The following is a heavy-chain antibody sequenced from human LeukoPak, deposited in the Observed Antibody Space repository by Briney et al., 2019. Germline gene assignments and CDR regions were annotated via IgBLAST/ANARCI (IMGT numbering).Heavy chain of an antibody. CDR1: GFTFSSYA. Sequence: GGSLRLSCAASGFTFSSYAMHWVRQAPGKGLEWVAVISYDGSNKYYADSVKGRFTISRDNSKNTLYLQTNSLRAEDTAVYYCAREDTAIDYWGQGTLVTVSS. CDR3: AREDTAIDY. J-gene: IGHJ4*02. D-gene: IGHD5-18*01. V-gene: IGHV3-30-3*01. CDR2: ISYDGSNK.